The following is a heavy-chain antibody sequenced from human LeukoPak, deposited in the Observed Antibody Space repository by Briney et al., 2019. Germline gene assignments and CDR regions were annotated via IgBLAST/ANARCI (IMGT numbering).Heavy chain of an antibody. CDR1: GASISSYY. D-gene: IGHD1-26*01. CDR3: AGRDY. CDR2: VYTGGST. J-gene: IGHJ4*02. Sequence: PSETLSLTCTVSGASISSYYWSWIRQPAGKGLEWIGRVYTGGSTNYNPSLKSRVTISVDKSKNQFFLKFTSVTAADTAVYYCAGRDYWGQGTLVTVTS. V-gene: IGHV4-4*07.